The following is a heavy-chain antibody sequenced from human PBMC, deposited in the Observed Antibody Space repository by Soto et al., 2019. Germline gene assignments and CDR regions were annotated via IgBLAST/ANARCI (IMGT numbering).Heavy chain of an antibody. D-gene: IGHD3-10*01. J-gene: IGHJ4*02. Sequence: QVQLVESGGGVVQPGRSLRLSCAASGFTFSSYGMHWVRQAPGKGLEWVAVISYDGSNKYYADSVKGRFTISRDNSKNXXYLQMNSLRDEDTAVYYCAKDPWPKPYGSGSYIDYWGQGTLVTVSS. CDR1: GFTFSSYG. CDR3: AKDPWPKPYGSGSYIDY. V-gene: IGHV3-30*18. CDR2: ISYDGSNK.